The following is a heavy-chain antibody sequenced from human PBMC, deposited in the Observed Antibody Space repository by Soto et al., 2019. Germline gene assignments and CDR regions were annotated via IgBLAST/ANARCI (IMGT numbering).Heavy chain of an antibody. CDR1: GYTFTSYC. J-gene: IGHJ4*02. D-gene: IGHD6-19*01. CDR3: ARDLLAVAGTGIDY. CDR2: ISAYNGNT. Sequence: ASVKVSCKASGYTFTSYCISWVRQAPGQGLEWMGWISAYNGNTNYAQKLQGRVTMTTDTSTSTAYMELRSLRSDDTAVYYCARDLLAVAGTGIDYWGQGTLVTVSS. V-gene: IGHV1-18*01.